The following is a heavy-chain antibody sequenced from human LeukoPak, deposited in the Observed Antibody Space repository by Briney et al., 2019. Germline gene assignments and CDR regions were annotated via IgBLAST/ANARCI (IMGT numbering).Heavy chain of an antibody. V-gene: IGHV3-74*01. D-gene: IGHD3-3*01. Sequence: GGSLRLSCAASGFTFSSYWMHWVRQAPGKGLVWVSRINSDGSSTSYADSVKGRFTISRDNAKNTLYLQMNSLRAEDTAVYYCARDMYDFWSGHYYYGMDAWGQGTTVTVSS. CDR3: ARDMYDFWSGHYYYGMDA. CDR2: INSDGSST. J-gene: IGHJ6*02. CDR1: GFTFSSYW.